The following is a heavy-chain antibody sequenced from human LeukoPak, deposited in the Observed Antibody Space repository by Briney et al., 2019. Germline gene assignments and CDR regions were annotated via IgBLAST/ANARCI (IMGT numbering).Heavy chain of an antibody. CDR3: ATLGDYYMDV. Sequence: GGSLRLSCAASGFTFSSYEMNWVRQAPGKGLEWVSYISSSGSTIYYADSVKGRFTISRDNAKNSLYLQMNSLRAEDTAVYYCATLGDYYMDVWGKGTTVTVSS. J-gene: IGHJ6*03. V-gene: IGHV3-48*03. CDR2: ISSSGSTI. CDR1: GFTFSSYE.